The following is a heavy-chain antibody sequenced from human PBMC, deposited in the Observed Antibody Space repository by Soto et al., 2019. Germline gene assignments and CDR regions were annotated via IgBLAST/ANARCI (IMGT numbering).Heavy chain of an antibody. V-gene: IGHV1-18*01. CDR1: GYTFTSYG. Sequence: QVQLVQSGAEVKKPGASVKVSCKASGYTFTSYGISWVRQAPGQGLEWMGWISAYNGNTNYAQKLQGRVTMTTDTSTGTAYMELRSLRSDDTAVYYCARTGYCSGGSCYSSDYYYYYGMDVWGQGTTVTVSS. CDR3: ARTGYCSGGSCYSSDYYYYYGMDV. D-gene: IGHD2-15*01. J-gene: IGHJ6*02. CDR2: ISAYNGNT.